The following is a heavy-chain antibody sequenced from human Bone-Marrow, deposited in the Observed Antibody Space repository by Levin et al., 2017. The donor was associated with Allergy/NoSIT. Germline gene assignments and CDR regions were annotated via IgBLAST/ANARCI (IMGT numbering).Heavy chain of an antibody. J-gene: IGHJ4*02. D-gene: IGHD1-26*01. CDR2: IYSGGST. CDR1: GFTVSSNY. CDR3: ARDDGSFSFDY. Sequence: GGSLRLSCAASGFTVSSNYMSWVGQGPGKGLEWVSVIYSGGSTYYADSVKGRFTISRDNSKNTLYLQMNSLRAEDTAVYYCARDDGSFSFDYWGQGTLVTVSS. V-gene: IGHV3-53*01.